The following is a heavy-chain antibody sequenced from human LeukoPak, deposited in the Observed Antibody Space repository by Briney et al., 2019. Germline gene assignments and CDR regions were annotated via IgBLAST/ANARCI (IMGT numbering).Heavy chain of an antibody. V-gene: IGHV3-30*18. CDR1: GFTFSSYG. CDR2: ISYDGSNK. Sequence: PGRSLRLSCAASGFTFSSYGMHWVRQAPGKGLEWVAVISYDGSNKYYADSVKGRFTISRDNSKNTLYLQMNSLRAEDTAVYYCAKAGGDYYYDSSGYYYLFDYWGQGTLVTVSS. D-gene: IGHD3-22*01. CDR3: AKAGGDYYYDSSGYYYLFDY. J-gene: IGHJ4*02.